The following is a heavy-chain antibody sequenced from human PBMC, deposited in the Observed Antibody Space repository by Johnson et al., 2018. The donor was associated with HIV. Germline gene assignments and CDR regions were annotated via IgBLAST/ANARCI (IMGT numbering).Heavy chain of an antibody. J-gene: IGHJ3*01. CDR3: AKSGLFVLVVYAPDVFDV. Sequence: VQLVESGGGVVRPGGSLRLSCAASGFTLDDYGMSWVRQAPGKGLEWVSGINWNGGSTGYADSVKGRFTISRDNSKNTLHLQMNSLRAEDTAVYYCAKSGLFVLVVYAPDVFDVWGQGTMVTVSS. CDR1: GFTLDDYG. V-gene: IGHV3-20*04. CDR2: INWNGGST. D-gene: IGHD2-8*02.